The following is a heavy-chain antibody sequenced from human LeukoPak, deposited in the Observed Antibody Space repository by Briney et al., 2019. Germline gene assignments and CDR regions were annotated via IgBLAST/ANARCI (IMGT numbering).Heavy chain of an antibody. CDR1: GGSISSGGYY. D-gene: IGHD3-16*01. J-gene: IGHJ4*02. CDR3: AREGLGGLYFDY. V-gene: IGHV4-30-2*01. Sequence: SQTLSLTCTVSGGSISSGGYYWSWIRQTPGKGSEWVGYMYPDGSAYYRSSLKSRVIISLDASKNQFSLKLNSVTAADTAVYYCAREGLGGLYFDYWGQGTLVTVSS. CDR2: MYPDGSA.